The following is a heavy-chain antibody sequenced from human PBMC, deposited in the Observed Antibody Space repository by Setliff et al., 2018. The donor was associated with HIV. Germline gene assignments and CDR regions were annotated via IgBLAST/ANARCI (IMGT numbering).Heavy chain of an antibody. Sequence: ASVKVSCKASGYTFTAYYIHWVRQAPGQGLEWMGRINPNSGGTNYAQKFQGRVTMTRDTSISTAYMELSRLTLEDTAVYYCGRTKDLDYWGHGTLVTVSS. CDR1: GYTFTAYY. V-gene: IGHV1-2*06. CDR3: GRTKDLDY. CDR2: INPNSGGT. J-gene: IGHJ4*01.